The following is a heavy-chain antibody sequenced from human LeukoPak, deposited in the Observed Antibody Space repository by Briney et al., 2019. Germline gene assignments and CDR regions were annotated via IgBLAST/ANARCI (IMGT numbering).Heavy chain of an antibody. D-gene: IGHD3-9*01. CDR1: GFTFSSYA. Sequence: QPGASLRLSCAASGFTFSSYAMSWVRQAPGKGLEWVSAISGSGGSTYYADSVKGWFTISRDNSKNTLYLQMNSLRAEDTGIYYCAKEYDMLTDYHYDFWGQGTLVTVSS. CDR2: ISGSGGST. J-gene: IGHJ4*02. CDR3: AKEYDMLTDYHYDF. V-gene: IGHV3-23*01.